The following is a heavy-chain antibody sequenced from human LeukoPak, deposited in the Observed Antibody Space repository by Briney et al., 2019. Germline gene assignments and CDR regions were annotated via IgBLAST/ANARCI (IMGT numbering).Heavy chain of an antibody. CDR3: ARGGVGGLLWFGDQHAFDI. D-gene: IGHD3-10*01. CDR1: GYTLTELS. Sequence: ASVKVSCKVSGYTLTELSMHWVRQAPGKGLEWMGGFDPEDGETIYAQKFQGRVTMTEDTSTDTAYMELSSLRSEDTAVYYCARGGVGGLLWFGDQHAFDIWGQGTMVTVSS. J-gene: IGHJ3*02. V-gene: IGHV1-24*01. CDR2: FDPEDGET.